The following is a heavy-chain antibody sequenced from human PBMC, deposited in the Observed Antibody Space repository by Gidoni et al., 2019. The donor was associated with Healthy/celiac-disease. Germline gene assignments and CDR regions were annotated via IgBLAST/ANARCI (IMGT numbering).Heavy chain of an antibody. CDR2: ISGSGGST. Sequence: EVQLFESGGGLVQPGWSLRPSCQASASTFSRYPLSWVRQSPGKGLEWVSAISGSGGSTYYADSVKGRFTISRDNSKNTLYLQMNSLRAEDTAVYYCAKGDSGWYWNFKHWGQGTLVTVSS. D-gene: IGHD6-19*01. CDR1: ASTFSRYP. V-gene: IGHV3-23*01. J-gene: IGHJ1*01. CDR3: AKGDSGWYWNFKH.